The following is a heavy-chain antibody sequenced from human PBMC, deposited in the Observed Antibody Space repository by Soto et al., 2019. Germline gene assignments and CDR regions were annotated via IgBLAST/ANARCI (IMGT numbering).Heavy chain of an antibody. D-gene: IGHD6-13*01. J-gene: IGHJ4*02. CDR3: VTIKGIAAAGYYFDY. Sequence: ASVKVSCKISGYTLTEFSMHWGRLAPGKGLEWMGGFDPEDGETIYAQKFQGRVTMTEDTSTDTAYMELSSLRSEDTAVYYCVTIKGIAAAGYYFDYWGQGTLVTVSS. CDR1: GYTLTEFS. V-gene: IGHV1-24*01. CDR2: FDPEDGET.